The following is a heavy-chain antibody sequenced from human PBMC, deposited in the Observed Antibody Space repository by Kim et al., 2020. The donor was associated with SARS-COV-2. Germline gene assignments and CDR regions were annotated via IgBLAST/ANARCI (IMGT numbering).Heavy chain of an antibody. D-gene: IGHD3-22*01. CDR1: GFTFSSYA. J-gene: IGHJ4*02. V-gene: IGHV3-30-3*01. CDR3: ARSARLVVVIMDY. Sequence: GGSLRLSCAASGFTFSSYAMHWVRQAPGKGLEWVAVISYDGSNKYYADSVKGRFTISRDNSKNTLYLQMNSLRAEDTAVYYCARSARLVVVIMDYWGQGTLVTVSS. CDR2: ISYDGSNK.